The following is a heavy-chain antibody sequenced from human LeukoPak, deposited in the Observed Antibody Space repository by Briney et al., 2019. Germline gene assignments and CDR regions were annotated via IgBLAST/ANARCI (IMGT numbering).Heavy chain of an antibody. Sequence: SETLSLTCGVSGGSVSNDNWWGWVRQPPGKGLEWIGEINHSGSTNYNPSLKSRVTISVDTSKNQFSLKLSSVTAADTAVYYCARAGGEGYSSGWNWFDPWGQGTLVTVSS. CDR2: INHSGST. CDR1: GGSVSNDNW. D-gene: IGHD6-19*01. J-gene: IGHJ5*02. CDR3: ARAGGEGYSSGWNWFDP. V-gene: IGHV4-4*02.